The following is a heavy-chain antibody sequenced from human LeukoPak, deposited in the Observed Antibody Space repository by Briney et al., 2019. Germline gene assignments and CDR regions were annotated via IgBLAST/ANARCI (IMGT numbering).Heavy chain of an antibody. V-gene: IGHV3-33*06. Sequence: GGSLRLSCAASGFTFSSYGMHWVRQAPGKGLEWVAVIWYDGTNKYYADSVKGRSTISRDNSKNTLYLQMNSLRAEDTAVYYCAKVRGYYYYNMDVWGKGTTVTVSS. J-gene: IGHJ6*03. CDR2: IWYDGTNK. CDR3: AKVRGYYYYNMDV. CDR1: GFTFSSYG.